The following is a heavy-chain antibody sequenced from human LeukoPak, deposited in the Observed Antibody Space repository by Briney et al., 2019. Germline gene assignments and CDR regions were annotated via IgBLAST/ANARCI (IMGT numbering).Heavy chain of an antibody. D-gene: IGHD3-10*01. V-gene: IGHV4-30-2*01. CDR2: IYDSGDT. CDR1: GGSISSGGYA. CDR3: ARYGGSGTYFFDY. J-gene: IGHJ4*02. Sequence: SETLSLTCAVSGGSISSGGYAWSWIRQPPGKGLEWIGYIYDSGDTYYNPSLKSRVIISLDRSKNQFSLKLSSVTAADTAVYYCARYGGSGTYFFDYWGQGTLVTVSS.